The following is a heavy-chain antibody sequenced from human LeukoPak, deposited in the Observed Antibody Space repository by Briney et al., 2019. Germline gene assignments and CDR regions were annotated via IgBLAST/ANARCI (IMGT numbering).Heavy chain of an antibody. CDR3: ANQGGVYYRYAFDI. CDR2: IIPIFGTA. J-gene: IGHJ3*02. CDR1: GFTFSSYA. Sequence: SCAASGFTFSSYAISWVRQAPGQGLEWMGGIIPIFGTANYAQKFQGRVTITADESTSTAYMELSSLRSEDTAVYYCANQGGVYYRYAFDIWGQGTMVTVSS. D-gene: IGHD3-10*01. V-gene: IGHV1-69*01.